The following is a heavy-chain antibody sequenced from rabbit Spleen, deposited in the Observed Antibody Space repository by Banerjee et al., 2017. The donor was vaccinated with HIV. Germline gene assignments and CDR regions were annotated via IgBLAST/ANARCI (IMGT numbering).Heavy chain of an antibody. V-gene: IGHV1S45*01. CDR2: IYTGSSSGNT. CDR1: GFSFSSSYY. CDR3: ARASYDIGWNYDL. Sequence: QEQLVESGGGLVQPEGSLTLTCTASGFSFSSSYYMCWVRQAPGKGLEWIGCIYTGSSSGNTYYASWAKGRFTISKTSSTTVTLQMTSLTAADTATYFCARASYDIGWNYDLWGPGTLVTVS. D-gene: IGHD4-1*01. J-gene: IGHJ6*01.